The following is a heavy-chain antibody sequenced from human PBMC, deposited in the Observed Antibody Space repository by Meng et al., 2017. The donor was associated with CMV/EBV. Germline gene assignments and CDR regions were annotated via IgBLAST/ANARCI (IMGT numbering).Heavy chain of an antibody. V-gene: IGHV1-18*01. CDR2: ISAYNGNT. D-gene: IGHD1-26*01. CDR1: GQPFTSDG. J-gene: IGHJ4*02. CDR3: ARVGVGATWYFDY. Sequence: QVHLWQSGPEVKKPRAPVKASCKASGQPFTSDGISWVRQAPGQGLECMGWISAYNGNTNYAQKLQGRVTMTTDTSTSTAYMELRSLRSDDTAVYYCARVGVGATWYFDYWGQGTLVTVSS.